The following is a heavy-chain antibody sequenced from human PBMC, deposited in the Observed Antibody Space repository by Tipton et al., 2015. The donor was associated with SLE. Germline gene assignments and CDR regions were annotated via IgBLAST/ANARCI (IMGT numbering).Heavy chain of an antibody. J-gene: IGHJ4*02. V-gene: IGHV3-30-3*01. CDR3: AREPSDHGYFDY. CDR1: EFTFSSYA. Sequence: SLRLSCAASEFTFSSYAMHWVRQAPGKGLEWVAVISYDGSNKYYADSVKGRFTISRDNSKNTLYLQMNSLRAEDTAVYYCAREPSDHGYFDYWGQGTLVTVSS. D-gene: IGHD1-14*01. CDR2: ISYDGSNK.